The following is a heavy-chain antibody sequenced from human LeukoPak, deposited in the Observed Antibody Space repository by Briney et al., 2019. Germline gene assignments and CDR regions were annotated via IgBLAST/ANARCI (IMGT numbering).Heavy chain of an antibody. J-gene: IGHJ4*02. Sequence: PGGSLRLSCAGSGLTFSNHAMTWVRQAPGKGLEYVAESSGSGRDTYYADSVRGRFTISRDNSKNTLYLQMNSLRAEDTAEYYCGRRTQDGYNSPIDYWGQGTLVTVSS. CDR2: SSGSGRDT. D-gene: IGHD5-24*01. CDR1: GLTFSNHA. V-gene: IGHV3-23*01. CDR3: GRRTQDGYNSPIDY.